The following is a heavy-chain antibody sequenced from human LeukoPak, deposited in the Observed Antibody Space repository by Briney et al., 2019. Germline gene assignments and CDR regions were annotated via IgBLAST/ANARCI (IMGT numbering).Heavy chain of an antibody. J-gene: IGHJ4*02. CDR2: INHSGST. Sequence: SETLSLTCAVYGGSFSGYYWSWIRQPPGKGLEWIGEINHSGSTNYNPSLKSRATISVDTSKNQFSLKLSSVTAADTAVYYCARGRRSVSVVTLVRGGTLFDYWGQGTLVTVSS. CDR3: ARGRRSVSVVTLVRGGTLFDY. CDR1: GGSFSGYY. D-gene: IGHD3-10*01. V-gene: IGHV4-34*01.